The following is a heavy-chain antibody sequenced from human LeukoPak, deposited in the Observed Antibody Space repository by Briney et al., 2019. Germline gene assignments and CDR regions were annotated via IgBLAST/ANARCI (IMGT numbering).Heavy chain of an antibody. D-gene: IGHD5-24*01. Sequence: ESGPTLVKPTHTLTLTCTFSGFSLSTSGMCVSWIRQPPGKALEWLARIDWDDDKYYSTSLKTRLTISKDTSKNQVVLTMTNMDPVDTATYYCARMIETAGAAYYYYGMDVWGQGTTVTVSS. J-gene: IGHJ6*02. CDR1: GFSLSTSGMC. V-gene: IGHV2-70*11. CDR3: ARMIETAGAAYYYYGMDV. CDR2: IDWDDDK.